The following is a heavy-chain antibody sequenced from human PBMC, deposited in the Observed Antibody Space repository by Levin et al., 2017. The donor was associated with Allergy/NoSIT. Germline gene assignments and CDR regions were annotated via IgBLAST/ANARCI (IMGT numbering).Heavy chain of an antibody. J-gene: IGHJ4*02. Sequence: PGGSLRLSCAVSGFTFSSYWMSWVRQAPGKGLEWVANIKQDGNEKYYVDSVKGRFTISRDNAKNSLYLQMNSLRAEDTAVYYCLWGFYWGQGTLVTVSS. CDR1: GFTFSSYW. CDR2: IKQDGNEK. CDR3: LWGFY. V-gene: IGHV3-7*01. D-gene: IGHD1-26*01.